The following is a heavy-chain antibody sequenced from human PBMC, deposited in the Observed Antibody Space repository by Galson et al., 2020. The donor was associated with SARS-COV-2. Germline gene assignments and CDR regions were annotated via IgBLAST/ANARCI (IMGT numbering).Heavy chain of an antibody. CDR3: AKRKEVFGLGELNQGLDV. V-gene: IGHV3-30*18. D-gene: IGHD3-10*01. CDR2: ISYEGSIK. J-gene: IGHJ6*02. CDR1: GSTFNNYA. Sequence: GGSLRLSCAASGSTFNNYAMHWVRQAPGKGLEWVALISYEGSIKYYADSVKGRFTISRDSPKNTLYLQMNSLSAGDTAVYYCAKRKEVFGLGELNQGLDVWGQGTTVTVS.